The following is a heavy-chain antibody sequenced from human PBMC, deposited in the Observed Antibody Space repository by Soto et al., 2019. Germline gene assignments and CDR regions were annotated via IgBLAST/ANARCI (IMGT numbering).Heavy chain of an antibody. CDR3: ARIRVGANWFDP. J-gene: IGHJ5*02. CDR2: IDWDDDK. V-gene: IGHV2-70*01. CDR1: EFSLSTSGMC. D-gene: IGHD1-26*01. Sequence: SGPTLVHPTQTLTLTCTFSEFSLSTSGMCVSWIRQPPGKALEWLALIDWDDDKYYSTSLKTRLTTSKDTSKNQVVLTMTNMDPVDTATYYCARIRVGANWFDPWGQGTLVTVSS.